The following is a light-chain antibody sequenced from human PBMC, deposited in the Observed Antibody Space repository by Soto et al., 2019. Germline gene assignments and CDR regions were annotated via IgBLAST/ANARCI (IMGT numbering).Light chain of an antibody. V-gene: IGKV1-5*03. CDR2: KAS. CDR1: QSISSW. Sequence: DIQMTQSPSTLSASVGDRVTITCRASQSISSWLAWYQQKPGKAPKLLIYKASSLESGVPSRFSGSGSGTEFTLTISSLQTDDFATFYCQQYHIYYTFGQGTKLEIK. CDR3: QQYHIYYT. J-gene: IGKJ2*01.